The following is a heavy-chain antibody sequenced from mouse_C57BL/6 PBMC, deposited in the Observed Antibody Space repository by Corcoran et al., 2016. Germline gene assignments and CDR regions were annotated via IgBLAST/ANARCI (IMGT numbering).Heavy chain of an antibody. D-gene: IGHD1-1*01. CDR1: GYTFTDYY. CDR2: INPNNGGT. CDR3: ARGVEDWYFDV. J-gene: IGHJ1*03. Sequence: EVQLQQSGPELVKPGASVKISCKASGYTFTDYYMNWVKQSHGKSLEWIGDINPNNGGTSYNQKFKGKATLTVDKSSSTAYMELRSLTSEDSAVYYCARGVEDWYFDVWGTGTTVTVSS. V-gene: IGHV1-26*01.